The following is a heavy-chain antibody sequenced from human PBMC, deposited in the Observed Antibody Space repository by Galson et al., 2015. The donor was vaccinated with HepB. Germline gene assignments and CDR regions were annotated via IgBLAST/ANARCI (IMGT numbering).Heavy chain of an antibody. V-gene: IGHV3-15*07. CDR2: IKSKTDGGTT. D-gene: IGHD1-26*01. J-gene: IGHJ4*02. CDR3: TTDRIIVVANTLPLDY. Sequence: SLRLSCAASGFTFSNARMNWVRQAPGKGLEWVGRIKSKTDGGTTDYAAPVKGRFTISRDDSKNTLYLEMNSQKTEDTAVYYCTTDRIIVVANTLPLDYWGQGTLVTVSS. CDR1: GFTFSNAR.